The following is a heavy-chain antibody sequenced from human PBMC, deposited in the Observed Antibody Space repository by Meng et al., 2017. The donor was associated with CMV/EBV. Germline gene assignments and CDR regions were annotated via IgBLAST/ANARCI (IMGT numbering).Heavy chain of an antibody. Sequence: SAYIFSGYYIHWVRQAPGQGLEWMGWINPNSGATYYAENFQGRITMTRDTSISTVHMELMRLRSDDTAVYFCARERGVSSVWFGSWGQGTLVTVSS. CDR3: ARERGVSSVWFGS. CDR1: AYIFSGYY. D-gene: IGHD3-10*01. J-gene: IGHJ5*01. CDR2: INPNSGAT. V-gene: IGHV1-2*02.